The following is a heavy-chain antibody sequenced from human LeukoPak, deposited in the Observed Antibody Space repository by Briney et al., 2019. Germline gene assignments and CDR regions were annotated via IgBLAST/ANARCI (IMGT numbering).Heavy chain of an antibody. V-gene: IGHV3-74*01. CDR3: ARGGSYLSAFDI. CDR1: GFTFSGHW. D-gene: IGHD1-26*01. Sequence: GGSLRLSCAVSGFTFSGHWMFWVRQAPGKGLEWVSSTNSDGSSRGYTDSVKGRFTVSRDNAKNTLYLQMNSLRAEDTAVYYCARGGSYLSAFDIWGQGTMVTVSS. J-gene: IGHJ3*02. CDR2: TNSDGSSR.